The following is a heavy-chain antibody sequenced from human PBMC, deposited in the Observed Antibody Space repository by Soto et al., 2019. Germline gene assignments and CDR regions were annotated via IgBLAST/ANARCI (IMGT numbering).Heavy chain of an antibody. Sequence: ESGGGVVQPGRSLRLSCAASGFTFSSFGMHWVRQAPGKGLEWVSLIWYDGSKKSYGDSVKGRFTISRDNSRNTVYLQMNSLRADDTAVYYCARDASYYNLWSGYYPSRNGMDVWGQGTTVTVSS. CDR3: ARDASYYNLWSGYYPSRNGMDV. CDR1: GFTFSSFG. V-gene: IGHV3-33*01. D-gene: IGHD3-3*01. J-gene: IGHJ6*02. CDR2: IWYDGSKK.